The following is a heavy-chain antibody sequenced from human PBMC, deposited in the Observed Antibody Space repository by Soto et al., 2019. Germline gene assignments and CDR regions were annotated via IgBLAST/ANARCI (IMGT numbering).Heavy chain of an antibody. J-gene: IGHJ5*02. CDR1: GGSISSYD. V-gene: IGHV4-59*01. CDR2: IYYSGST. Sequence: PSETLSLTCTVSGGSISSYDWSWIRQPPGKGLEWIGYIYYSGSTNYNPSLKSRVTISVDTSKNQFSLKLSSVTAADTAVYYCARDYYEIFTGSASSRFDPWGQGTLVTVSS. CDR3: ARDYYEIFTGSASSRFDP. D-gene: IGHD3-9*01.